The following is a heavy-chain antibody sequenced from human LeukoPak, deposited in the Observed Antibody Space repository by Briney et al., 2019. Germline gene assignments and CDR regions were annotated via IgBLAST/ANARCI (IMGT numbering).Heavy chain of an antibody. CDR2: IYHVGTT. J-gene: IGHJ3*02. CDR1: GYSISSGYF. CDR3: ARAGVWDYSDSSGYHNAAFDI. D-gene: IGHD3-22*01. Sequence: SETLSLTCIVSGYSISSGYFWGWVRQPPGTGLEWIGSIYHVGTTHYNPSLKSRVSISLDTSKNQFSLKMSSVTAADTAVYYCARAGVWDYSDSSGYHNAAFDIWGQGTMVTVSS. V-gene: IGHV4-38-2*02.